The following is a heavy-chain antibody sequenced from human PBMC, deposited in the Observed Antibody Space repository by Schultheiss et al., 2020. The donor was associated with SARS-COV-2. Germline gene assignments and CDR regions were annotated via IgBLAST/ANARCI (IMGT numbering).Heavy chain of an antibody. J-gene: IGHJ6*02. D-gene: IGHD6-13*01. CDR2: IYYSGST. CDR1: GGSFRDYY. V-gene: IGHV4-31*11. Sequence: SQTLSLTCAVSGGSFRDYYWSWIRQHPGKGLEWIGYIYYSGSTYYNPSLKSRVTISVDTSKNQFSLKLSSVTAADTAVYYCARVGLIAAAGTIYYYYGMDVWGQGTTVTVSS. CDR3: ARVGLIAAAGTIYYYYGMDV.